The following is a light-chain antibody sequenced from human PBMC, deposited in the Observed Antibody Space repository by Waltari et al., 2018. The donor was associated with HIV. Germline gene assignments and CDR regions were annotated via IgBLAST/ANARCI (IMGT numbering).Light chain of an antibody. CDR3: QQRRRWPIT. V-gene: IGKV3-11*01. CDR2: DAS. J-gene: IGKJ5*01. Sequence: DIVLTQSPAILSLSPGDGVTLSCRASQDVGSYLAWYQHKPGQAPRLPIYDASNRATGIPARFSGGGSGTDFTLTISRLEPDDFALYYCQQRRRWPITFGQGTRIEI. CDR1: QDVGSY.